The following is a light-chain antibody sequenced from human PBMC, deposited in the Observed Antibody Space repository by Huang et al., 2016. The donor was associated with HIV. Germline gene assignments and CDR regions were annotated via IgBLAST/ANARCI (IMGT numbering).Light chain of an antibody. V-gene: IGKV1-33*01. CDR1: QDISNY. CDR3: QQYDNLPWT. Sequence: DIQMTQSPSSLSASVGDRVTITCQASQDISNYLNWYQQKPGKAPKLLISDASNLEKGVPSRFGGSGSGTDFTFTISSLQPDAIATYYYQQYDNLPWTFGQGTKLEIK. J-gene: IGKJ1*01. CDR2: DAS.